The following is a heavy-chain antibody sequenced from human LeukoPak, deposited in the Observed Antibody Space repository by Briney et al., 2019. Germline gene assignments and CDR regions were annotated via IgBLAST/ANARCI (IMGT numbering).Heavy chain of an antibody. CDR1: GYTFTGYY. CDR3: ARVQARYQSSVGAFHI. V-gene: IGHV1-2*02. J-gene: IGHJ3*02. Sequence: ASVKVSCKASGYTFTGYYMHWVRQAPGQGLEWMGWINPNSGGTNYAQKFQGRVTMTRDTSISTAYMELSRLRTDDTAVYYCARVQARYQSSVGAFHIWAQGTMVTVSS. D-gene: IGHD2-2*01. CDR2: INPNSGGT.